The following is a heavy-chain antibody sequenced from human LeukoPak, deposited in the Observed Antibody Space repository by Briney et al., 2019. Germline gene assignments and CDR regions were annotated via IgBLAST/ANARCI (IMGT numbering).Heavy chain of an antibody. V-gene: IGHV1-8*01. J-gene: IGHJ4*02. CDR2: MNPNSGNT. Sequence: GASVTDSFLGAAGYCITRDMNGVRQATGQGLEWMGWMNPNSGNTGYAQKFQGRVTMTRNTTISTAYMELSSLRSEDTAVYYWAYCTSRESHGAAYYFDYWGQGTLVSVSS. CDR3: AYCTSRESHGAAYYFDY. CDR1: AGYCITRD. D-gene: IGHD5-24*01.